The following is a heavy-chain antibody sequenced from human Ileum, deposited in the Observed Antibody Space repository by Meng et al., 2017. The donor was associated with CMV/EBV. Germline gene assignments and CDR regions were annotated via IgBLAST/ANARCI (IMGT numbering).Heavy chain of an antibody. CDR2: INSDGSTT. CDR3: TRGSAGRAMDV. CDR1: GFNFGSYW. Sequence: GGSLRLSCAASGFNFGSYWMHWVRQAPGKGLMWVSRINSDGSTTTYGDSVKGRFTISRDNAKNTLYLQMNSLRVEDRGVYYCTRGSAGRAMDVWGQGTTVTVSS. J-gene: IGHJ6*02. D-gene: IGHD3-3*01. V-gene: IGHV3-74*01.